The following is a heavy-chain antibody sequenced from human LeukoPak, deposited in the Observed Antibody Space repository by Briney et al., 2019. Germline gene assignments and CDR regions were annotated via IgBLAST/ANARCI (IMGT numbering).Heavy chain of an antibody. CDR1: GFTFDDYA. J-gene: IGHJ4*02. Sequence: PGGSLRLSCAASGFTFDDYAMHWVRQAPGKGLEWVSGISWNSGSIGYADSAKGRFTISRDNAKNSLYLQMNSLRAEDTALYYCAKDRDGYNYFDYWGQGTLVTVSS. D-gene: IGHD5-24*01. CDR3: AKDRDGYNYFDY. CDR2: ISWNSGSI. V-gene: IGHV3-9*01.